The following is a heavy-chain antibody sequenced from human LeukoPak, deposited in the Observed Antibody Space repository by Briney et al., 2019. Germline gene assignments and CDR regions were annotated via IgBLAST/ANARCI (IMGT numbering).Heavy chain of an antibody. J-gene: IGHJ3*02. Sequence: PSETLSLTCAVSGYSISSGYYWGWIRQPPGKGLEWIGSIYHSGSTYYNPSLKSRVSISVDTSKNPFSLTLSSVTAADTAVYYCASRLEYSSGWYGNDAFDIWGQGTMVTVSS. V-gene: IGHV4-38-2*01. D-gene: IGHD6-19*01. CDR2: IYHSGST. CDR1: GYSISSGYY. CDR3: ASRLEYSSGWYGNDAFDI.